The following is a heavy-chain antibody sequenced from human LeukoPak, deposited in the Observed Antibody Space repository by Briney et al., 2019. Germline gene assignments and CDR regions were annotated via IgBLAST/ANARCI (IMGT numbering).Heavy chain of an antibody. D-gene: IGHD4-17*01. J-gene: IGHJ4*02. CDR1: GFSFSSYA. Sequence: GRSLRLSCAASGFSFSSYAMHWVRQAPGKGLEWVAVISYDGSNKYYADSVKGRFTISRDNSKNTLYLQMNSLRAEDTAVYYCARDRGSDGDLNFDYWGQGTLVTVSS. CDR3: ARDRGSDGDLNFDY. V-gene: IGHV3-30*04. CDR2: ISYDGSNK.